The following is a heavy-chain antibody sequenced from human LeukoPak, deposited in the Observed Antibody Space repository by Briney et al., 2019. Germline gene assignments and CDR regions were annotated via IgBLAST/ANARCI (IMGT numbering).Heavy chain of an antibody. CDR3: ATLAIGAFTQDY. V-gene: IGHV3-23*01. CDR2: ISGSGGST. Sequence: TGGSLRLSCAASGFTFSSYAMSWVRQAPGKGLEWVSAISGSGGSTYYADSVKGRFTISRDNSKNTLYLQMNSLRAEDTAVYYCATLAIGAFTQDYWGQGTLVTVSS. D-gene: IGHD3-16*01. J-gene: IGHJ4*02. CDR1: GFTFSSYA.